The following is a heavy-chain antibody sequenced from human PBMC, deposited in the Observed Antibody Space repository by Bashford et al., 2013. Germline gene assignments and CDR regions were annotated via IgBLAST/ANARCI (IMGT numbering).Heavy chain of an antibody. CDR2: ISGSGGST. J-gene: IGHJ6*03. CDR3: ARSLWEVNYYYYMDV. D-gene: IGHD3-16*01. Sequence: GSVRLSCAASAFTFSSYAMSWVRQAPGKGLEWVSAISGSGGSTYYADSVKGRFTISRDNSKNTLYLQMNSLRAEDTAVYYCARSLWEVNYYYYMDVWGKGTTVTVSS. V-gene: IGHV3-23*01. CDR1: AFTFSSYA.